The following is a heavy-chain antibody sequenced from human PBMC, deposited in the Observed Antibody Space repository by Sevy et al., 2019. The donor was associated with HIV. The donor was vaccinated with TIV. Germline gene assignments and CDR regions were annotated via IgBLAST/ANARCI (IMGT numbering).Heavy chain of an antibody. CDR1: GFTFSTYG. CDR2: IRYDGTTK. D-gene: IGHD3-10*01. V-gene: IGHV3-30*02. CDR3: VKGLGMVQGALLSDDI. J-gene: IGHJ3*02. Sequence: GGSLRLSCAASGFTFSTYGMHWVRQAPGKGLEWVTFIRYDGTTKYYADSVKGRFTVSRDNSKNTLYLQMNILRAEDTAVYYCVKGLGMVQGALLSDDIWGQGTKVTVSS.